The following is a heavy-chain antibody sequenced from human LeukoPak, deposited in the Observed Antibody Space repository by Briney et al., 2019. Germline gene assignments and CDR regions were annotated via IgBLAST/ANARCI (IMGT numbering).Heavy chain of an antibody. CDR2: INHSGST. CDR3: ARGHDVVVPAAPNNFDY. V-gene: IGHV4-34*01. CDR1: GGSFSGYY. Sequence: SETLSLTCAVYGGSFSGYYWSWIRQPPGKGLEWIGEINHSGSTNYNPSLKGRVTISVDTSKNQFSLKLSSVTAADTAVYYCARGHDVVVPAAPNNFDYWGQGTLVTVSS. J-gene: IGHJ4*02. D-gene: IGHD2-2*01.